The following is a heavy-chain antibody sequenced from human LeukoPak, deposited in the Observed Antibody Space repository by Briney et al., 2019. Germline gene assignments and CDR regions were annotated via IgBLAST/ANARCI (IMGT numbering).Heavy chain of an antibody. V-gene: IGHV1-2*02. CDR2: MHPNTGDT. J-gene: IGHJ4*02. D-gene: IGHD1-14*01. CDR1: GYTFTDEY. Sequence: GASVKVFCKTSGYTFTDEYIHWVRQAPGHGLECMGWMHPNTGDTVYVQKFQGRVTFTRDTSISTAYMELHRLRSDDTAVYYCVRHLTDPTSGDYWGQGTLVTVSS. CDR3: VRHLTDPTSGDY.